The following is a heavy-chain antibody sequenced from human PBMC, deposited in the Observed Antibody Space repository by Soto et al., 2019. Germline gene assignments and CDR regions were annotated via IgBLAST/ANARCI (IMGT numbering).Heavy chain of an antibody. CDR1: GFTFSSYA. D-gene: IGHD2-21*01. Sequence: QVQLVESGGGVVQPGRSLRLSCAASGFTFSSYAMHWVRQAPGKGLEWVAVISDDGSNKSFADSVKGRFTISRDKSKNTLYLQMNSQRAEDTAVYYCVREWQIVQEFDYWGQGTLVTVSS. V-gene: IGHV3-30-3*01. CDR3: VREWQIVQEFDY. CDR2: ISDDGSNK. J-gene: IGHJ4*02.